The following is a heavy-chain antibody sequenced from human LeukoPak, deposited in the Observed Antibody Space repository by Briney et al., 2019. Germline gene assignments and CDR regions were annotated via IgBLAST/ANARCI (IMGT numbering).Heavy chain of an antibody. J-gene: IGHJ4*02. D-gene: IGHD3-10*01. CDR2: ISSSSSYI. CDR3: ARDAYMVRGVIGSPDY. Sequence: PGGSLRLSCAASGFTFSSYSMNWVRQAPGKGLEWVSSISSSSSYIYYAGSLKGRFTISRDNEKNSLYLQMNSLRAEDAAVYYCARDAYMVRGVIGSPDYWGQGTLVTVSS. CDR1: GFTFSSYS. V-gene: IGHV3-21*01.